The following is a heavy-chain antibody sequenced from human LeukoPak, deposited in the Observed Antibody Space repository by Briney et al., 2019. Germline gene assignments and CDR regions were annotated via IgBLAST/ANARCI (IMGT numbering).Heavy chain of an antibody. V-gene: IGHV3-30*18. Sequence: GRFLILSCAASGFTFSSYGMHWVRQAPGKGLEWVAVISYDGSNKYYADSVKGRFTISRDNSKNTLYLQMNSLRAEDTAVYYCAKDGRGHDGALDYWGQGTLVTVSS. CDR3: AKDGRGHDGALDY. CDR2: ISYDGSNK. J-gene: IGHJ4*02. CDR1: GFTFSSYG. D-gene: IGHD5-12*01.